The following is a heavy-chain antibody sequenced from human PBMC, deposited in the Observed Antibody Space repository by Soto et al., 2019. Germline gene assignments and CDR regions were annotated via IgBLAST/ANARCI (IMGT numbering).Heavy chain of an antibody. V-gene: IGHV4-4*02. Sequence: SETLSLTCAVSGDSISSSNWWSWVRQPPGKGLEWIGEIYHSGSITYNSSLKSRVTISIDKSKNQFSLKLSSVTAADTAVYYCARESGFCGPRCYRNNWFDPWGQGILVTVSS. CDR2: IYHSGSI. CDR1: GDSISSSNW. CDR3: ARESGFCGPRCYRNNWFDP. J-gene: IGHJ5*02. D-gene: IGHD2-2*02.